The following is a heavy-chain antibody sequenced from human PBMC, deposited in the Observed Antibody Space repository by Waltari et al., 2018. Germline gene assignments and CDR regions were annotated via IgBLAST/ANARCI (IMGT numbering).Heavy chain of an antibody. CDR2: ISYDGSNK. Sequence: QVQLVESGGGVVQPGGSLRLSCAASGFTFSSYAMHWVRPAPGKGLEWVAVISYDGSNKYYADSVQGRLTISRDNSKNTLYLQMNSLRTEDTAVYYCARDLTAYGNFHQYYFDYWGQGTLVTVSS. CDR1: GFTFSSYA. CDR3: ARDLTAYGNFHQYYFDY. J-gene: IGHJ4*02. V-gene: IGHV3-30-3*01. D-gene: IGHD4-17*01.